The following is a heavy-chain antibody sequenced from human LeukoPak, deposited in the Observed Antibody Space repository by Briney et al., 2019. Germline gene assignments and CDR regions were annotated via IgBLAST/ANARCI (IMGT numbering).Heavy chain of an antibody. V-gene: IGHV3-15*01. CDR1: GFTFSNAW. J-gene: IGHJ4*02. Sequence: GGSLRLSCAASGFTFSNAWMSWVRQAPGKGLEWVGRIKSKTDGGTTDYAAPVKGRFTISRDDSKNTLYLQMNSLKTEDTAVYYCTTADRLWFGELPDYWGQGTLVTVSS. CDR3: TTADRLWFGELPDY. D-gene: IGHD3-10*01. CDR2: IKSKTDGGTT.